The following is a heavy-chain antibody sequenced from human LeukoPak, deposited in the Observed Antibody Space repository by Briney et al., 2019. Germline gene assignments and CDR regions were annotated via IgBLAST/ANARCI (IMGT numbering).Heavy chain of an antibody. J-gene: IGHJ5*02. CDR3: ARRDLAELDP. CDR1: GGSISSSSYY. Sequence: SETLSLTCTVSGGSISSSSYYWGWIRQPPGKGLEWIGSIYYSGSTYYNPSLKSRVTISVDTSKNQFSLKLSSVTAADTAVYYCARRDLAELDPWGHGTLVTVYS. V-gene: IGHV4-39*01. CDR2: IYYSGST.